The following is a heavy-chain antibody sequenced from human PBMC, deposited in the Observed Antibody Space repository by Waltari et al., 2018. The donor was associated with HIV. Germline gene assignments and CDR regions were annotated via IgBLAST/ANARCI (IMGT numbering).Heavy chain of an antibody. D-gene: IGHD6-19*01. CDR2: IKQDGSEK. J-gene: IGHJ5*01. Sequence: EVQLVESGGGLVQPGGSLRLSCAASGCTFSSSWMSWVRQAPGKGLEWVANIKQDGSEKYYVDSVKGRFTMSRDNAKNSLYLQMNSPRAEDTAVYYCARVYSSSSGRALDSWGQGTLVTVSS. CDR1: GCTFSSSW. V-gene: IGHV3-7*01. CDR3: ARVYSSSSGRALDS.